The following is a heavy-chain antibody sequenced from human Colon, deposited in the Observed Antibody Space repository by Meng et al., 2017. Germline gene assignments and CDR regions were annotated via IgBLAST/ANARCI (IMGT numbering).Heavy chain of an antibody. CDR2: IYHSGST. CDR1: GGSISSSNW. Sequence: AQLQEWGPRLGKPSGTLPLTCAVSGGSISSSNWWSWVRQPPGKGLEWIGEIYHSGSTNYNPSLKSRVTISVDKSKNQFSLKLSSVTAADTAVHYCASGRKYCSSTSCYGQFDYWGQGTLVTVSS. CDR3: ASGRKYCSSTSCYGQFDY. J-gene: IGHJ4*02. V-gene: IGHV4-4*02. D-gene: IGHD2-2*01.